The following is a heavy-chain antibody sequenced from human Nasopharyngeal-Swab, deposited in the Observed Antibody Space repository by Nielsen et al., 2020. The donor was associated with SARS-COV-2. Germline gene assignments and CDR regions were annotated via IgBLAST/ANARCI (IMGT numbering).Heavy chain of an antibody. D-gene: IGHD1-26*01. CDR2: FYYSGIT. CDR3: ARDVVGGLVDS. CDR1: GGSISSYY. V-gene: IGHV4-59*12. J-gene: IGHJ4*02. Sequence: LRLSCTVYGGSISSYYCSWIRPSPGKGMGWIGSFYYSGITNYNPSLKSRVTILIDKSKNQFSLKLNSVNSADTAVYYCARDVVGGLVDSWGQGTLVTVSS.